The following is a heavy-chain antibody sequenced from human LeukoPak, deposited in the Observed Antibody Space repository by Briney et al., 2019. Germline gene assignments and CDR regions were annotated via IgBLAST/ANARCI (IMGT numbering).Heavy chain of an antibody. D-gene: IGHD3-3*01. Sequence: ASVKVSCKASGYTFTGYYMHWVRQAPGQGLEWMGWINPNSGGINYAQKFQGRVTMTRDTSISTAYMELSRLRSDDTAVYYCARASFTIFGVVILNDAFDIWGQGTMVTVSS. CDR2: INPNSGGI. J-gene: IGHJ3*02. CDR1: GYTFTGYY. CDR3: ARASFTIFGVVILNDAFDI. V-gene: IGHV1-2*02.